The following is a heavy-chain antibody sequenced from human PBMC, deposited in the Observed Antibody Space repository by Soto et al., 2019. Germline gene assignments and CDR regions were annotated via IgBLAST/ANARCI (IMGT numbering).Heavy chain of an antibody. CDR2: VSYDGSLK. CDR1: GFTFSRFG. Sequence: QVQLVESGGGVVHPGRSLTLSCAASGFTFSRFGIHWVRQAPDKGLEWVAVVSYDGSLKYYADSVKCRFTISRDNSKNILYLQMNRLRPHDTAPYYCAKDPDLLLFDVYFHGMNVWGQGTTVTVSS. D-gene: IGHD2-2*01. J-gene: IGHJ6*02. V-gene: IGHV3-30*18. CDR3: AKDPDLLLFDVYFHGMNV.